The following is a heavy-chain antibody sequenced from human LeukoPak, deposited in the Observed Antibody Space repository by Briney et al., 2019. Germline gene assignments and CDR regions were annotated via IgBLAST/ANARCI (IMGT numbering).Heavy chain of an antibody. CDR1: GGSMTNLY. CDR2: IYDSGST. Sequence: ASGTLSLTCSVSGGSMTNLYWTWIRQPPGKGLEWIGDIYDSGSTRYNTSLESRVTISVDTSKNQFSLKLSSVTAADTAVYYCAKGGSTNFYYGDVWGQGTTVTVSS. D-gene: IGHD2/OR15-2a*01. CDR3: AKGGSTNFYYGDV. J-gene: IGHJ6*02. V-gene: IGHV4-59*01.